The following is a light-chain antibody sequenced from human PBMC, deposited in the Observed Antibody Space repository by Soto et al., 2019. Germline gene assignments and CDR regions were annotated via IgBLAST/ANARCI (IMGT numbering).Light chain of an antibody. V-gene: IGKV1-8*01. CDR1: QGISSY. J-gene: IGKJ2*01. CDR3: QQYYSYPLYT. Sequence: ALRMTQSPSSFSASTGDRVTITCRASQGISSYLAWYQQKPGKAPKLLIYAASTLQSGVPSRFSGSGSGTDSTLTISCLQSEDFATYYCQQYYSYPLYTFGQGTKLEIK. CDR2: AAS.